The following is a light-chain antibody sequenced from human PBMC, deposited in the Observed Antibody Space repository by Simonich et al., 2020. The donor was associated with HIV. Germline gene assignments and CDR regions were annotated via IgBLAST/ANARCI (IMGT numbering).Light chain of an antibody. CDR3: QQRSNWSMYT. J-gene: IGKJ2*01. Sequence: ELVLTQSPGTLSLSPGERATLSCRASQSVSSSYLAWYPQKPGQAPRHLIYSATSRATGIPDRFSGSGSGTDFTLTISRLEPEDFAVYYCQQRSNWSMYTFGQGTKLEIK. V-gene: IGKV3D-20*02. CDR2: SAT. CDR1: QSVSSSY.